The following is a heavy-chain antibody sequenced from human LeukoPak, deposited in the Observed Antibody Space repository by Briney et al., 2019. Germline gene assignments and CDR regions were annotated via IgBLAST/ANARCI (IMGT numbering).Heavy chain of an antibody. J-gene: IGHJ4*02. Sequence: GGSLRLSCAASGFTFSSYEMNWVRQAPGKGLEWVSYISSSGSTIYYADSVKGRFTISRDNAKNSLYLQMNSLRAEDTAVYYCARDTAVVTCFDYWGQGTLVTVSS. D-gene: IGHD5-18*01. CDR3: ARDTAVVTCFDY. CDR1: GFTFSSYE. V-gene: IGHV3-48*03. CDR2: ISSSGSTI.